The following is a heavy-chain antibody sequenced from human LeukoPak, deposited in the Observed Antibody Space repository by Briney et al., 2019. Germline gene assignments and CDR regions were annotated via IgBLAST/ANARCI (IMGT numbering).Heavy chain of an antibody. CDR1: GFTFSSYG. CDR3: AKETKYSYGYDY. D-gene: IGHD5-18*01. CDR2: IRYDGSNK. V-gene: IGHV3-30*02. J-gene: IGHJ4*02. Sequence: GGSLRLSCAASGFTFSSYGMHWVRQAPGKGLEWVAFIRYDGSNKYYADSVKGRFTISRDNSKNTLYLQMNSLRAEDTAVYYCAKETKYSYGYDYWGQGTLVTVSS.